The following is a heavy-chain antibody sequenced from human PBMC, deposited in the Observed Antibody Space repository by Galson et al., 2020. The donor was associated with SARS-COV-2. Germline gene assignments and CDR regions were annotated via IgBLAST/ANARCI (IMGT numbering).Heavy chain of an antibody. CDR2: LDRDDDK. D-gene: IGHD6-13*01. V-gene: IGHV2-70*04. CDR1: GFSLSTRGMR. CDR3: ARIPRCWYYFDY. Sequence: SGPTLVKPTQPLTLTCTFSGFSLSTRGMRVSWLHQPPEKALEWLARLDRDDDKFYSTSLKTRLTISNDTSKNQVVLTMTNMDPVDTATYYCARIPRCWYYFDYWGQGTLVTVSS. J-gene: IGHJ4*02.